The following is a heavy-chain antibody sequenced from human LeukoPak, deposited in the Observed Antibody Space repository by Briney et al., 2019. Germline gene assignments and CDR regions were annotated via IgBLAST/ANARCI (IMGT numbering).Heavy chain of an antibody. CDR3: AKGANYGDFLYFDY. V-gene: IGHV3-23*01. Sequence: GGSLRLSCAASGFTFSTYALGWVRQAPGKGLEWVSVITGSGGSTYYADSVKGRFTISRDNSKNTLYLQMNSPRAEDTAVYYCAKGANYGDFLYFDYWGQGTLVTVSS. D-gene: IGHD4-17*01. CDR2: ITGSGGST. J-gene: IGHJ4*02. CDR1: GFTFSTYA.